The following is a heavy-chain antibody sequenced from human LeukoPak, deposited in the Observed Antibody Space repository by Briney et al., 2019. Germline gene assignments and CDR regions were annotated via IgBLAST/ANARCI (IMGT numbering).Heavy chain of an antibody. CDR2: INLNGGGT. Sequence: SVKVSCKASGYTLTSYYLHWVRQAPGQGLEWLGWINLNGGGTLSAQKFQGRVTMTRDASISTAYTELSGLRSDDTAVYYCATRCTNGVCYKAYYMDVWGKGTTVTVSS. D-gene: IGHD2-8*01. J-gene: IGHJ6*03. V-gene: IGHV1-2*02. CDR1: GYTLTSYY. CDR3: ATRCTNGVCYKAYYMDV.